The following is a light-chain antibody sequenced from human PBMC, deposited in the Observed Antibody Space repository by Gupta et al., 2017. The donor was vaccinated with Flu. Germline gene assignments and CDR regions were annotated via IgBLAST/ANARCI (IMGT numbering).Light chain of an antibody. Sequence: DIVMTQSPLSLPVTPGEPASISCRSSQSLLHSNGYNYLDWYLQKPGQSPQFLIYLGSNRASGVPDRFSGSGSGTDFTLKISRVEAEDVGVYYCMQALQTPQLTFGGGTKVEIK. CDR2: LGS. V-gene: IGKV2-28*01. CDR1: QSLLHSNGYNY. CDR3: MQALQTPQLT. J-gene: IGKJ4*01.